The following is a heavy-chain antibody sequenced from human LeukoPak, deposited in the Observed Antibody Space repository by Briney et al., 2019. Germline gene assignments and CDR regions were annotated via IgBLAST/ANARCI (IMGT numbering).Heavy chain of an antibody. D-gene: IGHD2-2*01. CDR2: IYHSGST. J-gene: IGHJ4*02. V-gene: IGHV4-38-2*02. CDR3: AREGSKYCSSTSCYGDGGFDY. CDR1: GYSISSGYY. Sequence: SETLSLTCTVSGYSISSGYYWGWIRQPPGKGLEWIGSIYHSGSTYYNPSLKSRVTISVDTSKNQFSLKLSSVTAADTAVYYCAREGSKYCSSTSCYGDGGFDYWGQGTLVTVSS.